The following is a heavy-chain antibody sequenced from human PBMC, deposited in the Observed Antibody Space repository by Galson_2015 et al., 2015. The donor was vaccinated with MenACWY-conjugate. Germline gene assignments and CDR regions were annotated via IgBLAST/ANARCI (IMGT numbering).Heavy chain of an antibody. CDR3: VIDPKLSRSCFSFDP. J-gene: IGHJ5*02. V-gene: IGHV7-4-1*02. Sequence: SVKVSCKASGYTFSNYAIHWVRQAPGQELEWLGWINTNTGNPTYAQGFTGLVFFSLDTSVSTAYLQISSLKAEDTDIYYCVIDPKLSRSCFSFDPWAQRTMVTVSS. CDR2: INTNTGNP. D-gene: IGHD6-13*01. CDR1: GYTFSNYA.